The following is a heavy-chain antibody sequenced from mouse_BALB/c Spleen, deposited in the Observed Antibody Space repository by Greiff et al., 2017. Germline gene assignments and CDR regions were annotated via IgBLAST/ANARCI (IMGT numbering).Heavy chain of an antibody. J-gene: IGHJ2*01. D-gene: IGHD1-1*01. CDR2: INPYNGAT. V-gene: IGHV1-31*01. CDR3: AIDYYYFDY. Sequence: VQLKQSGPELVKPGASVKISCKASGYSFTGYYMHWVKQSHVKSLEWIGRINPYNGATSYNQNFKDKASLTVDNSSSTAYMELHSLTSEDSAVYYCAIDYYYFDYWGQGTTLTVAS. CDR1: GYSFTGYY.